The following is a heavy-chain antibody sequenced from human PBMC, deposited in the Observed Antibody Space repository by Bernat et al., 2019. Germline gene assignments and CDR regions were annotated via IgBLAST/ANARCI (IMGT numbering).Heavy chain of an antibody. V-gene: IGHV3-7*04. D-gene: IGHD2-2*01. Sequence: EVQLVESGGGLVQPGGSLRLSCAVSGFTFSSYCMSWVRQAPGKGLEWVSRIKQDGSGKYYVDSGKGRFTISRDNADNSLCLQMNDLRAEDTAVYFCARDYPGDCSSASCPGVFDYWGQGTLVTVSS. CDR2: IKQDGSGK. CDR3: ARDYPGDCSSASCPGVFDY. J-gene: IGHJ4*02. CDR1: GFTFSSYC.